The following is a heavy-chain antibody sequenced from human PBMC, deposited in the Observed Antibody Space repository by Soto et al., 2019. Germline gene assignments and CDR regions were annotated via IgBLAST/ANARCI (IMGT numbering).Heavy chain of an antibody. Sequence: PGGSLRLSCAASGFTFSSYWMHWVRQAPGKGLVWVSRINSDGSSTSYADSVKGRFTISRDNAKNTLYLQMNSLRAEDTAVYYCARDYYDSSGPTGTGYYYYGMDVWGQGTTVTVSS. CDR1: GFTFSSYW. CDR2: INSDGSST. CDR3: ARDYYDSSGPTGTGYYYYGMDV. J-gene: IGHJ6*02. D-gene: IGHD3-22*01. V-gene: IGHV3-74*01.